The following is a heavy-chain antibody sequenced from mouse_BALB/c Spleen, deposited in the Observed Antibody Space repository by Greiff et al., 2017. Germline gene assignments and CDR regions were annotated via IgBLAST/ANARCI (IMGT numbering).Heavy chain of an antibody. CDR2: IDPENGDT. Sequence: VQLQQSGAELVRSGASVKLSCTASGFNIKDYYMHWVKQRPEQGLEWIGWIDPENGDTEYAPKFQGKATMTADTSSNTAYLQLSSLTSEDTAVYYCNVGDYDAGVDYWGQGTTLTVSS. V-gene: IGHV14-4*02. CDR3: NVGDYDAGVDY. CDR1: GFNIKDYY. D-gene: IGHD2-4*01. J-gene: IGHJ2*01.